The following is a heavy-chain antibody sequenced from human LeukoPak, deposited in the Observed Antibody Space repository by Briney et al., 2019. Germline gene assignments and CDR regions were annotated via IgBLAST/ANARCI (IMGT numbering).Heavy chain of an antibody. V-gene: IGHV4-61*02. CDR3: ASGGVVPATYYYYYYMDV. J-gene: IGHJ6*03. CDR2: IYTRGGT. CDR1: GGSISSGSYY. D-gene: IGHD2-2*01. Sequence: SETLSLTCTVSGGSISSGSYYWSWIRQPAGKGLEWIGRIYTRGGTNYNPSLKSRVTISVDTSKNQFSLKLSSVTAADTAVYYCASGGVVPATYYYYYYMDVWGKGTTVTVSS.